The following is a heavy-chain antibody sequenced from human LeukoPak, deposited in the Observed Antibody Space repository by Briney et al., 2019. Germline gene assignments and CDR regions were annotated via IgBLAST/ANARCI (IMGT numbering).Heavy chain of an antibody. J-gene: IGHJ4*02. CDR3: ARESFGDYYFDY. CDR2: MSHDGSKI. D-gene: IGHD4-17*01. V-gene: IGHV3-30*14. Sequence: GGSLRLSCASSGFTFSNYVLYWVRQAPGKGLEWVAGMSHDGSKIYYADPVKGRFTVSRDNSKNTLYLQMNSLRVEDTAVYSCARESFGDYYFDYWGQGTLVTVSS. CDR1: GFTFSNYV.